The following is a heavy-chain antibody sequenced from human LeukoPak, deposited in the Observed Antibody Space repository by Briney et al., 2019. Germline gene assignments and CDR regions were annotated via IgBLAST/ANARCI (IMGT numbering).Heavy chain of an antibody. CDR3: PLPTGLRYFDWLSKRNWFDP. CDR2: INHSGST. D-gene: IGHD3-9*01. CDR1: GGSFSGYY. V-gene: IGHV4-34*01. Sequence: PSETLSLTCAVYGGSFSGYYWSWIRQPPGKGLEWIGEINHSGSTNYNPSLKSRVTISVDTSKNQFSLKLSSVTAADTAVYHLPLPTGLRYFDWLSKRNWFDPWGQGTLVTVSS. J-gene: IGHJ5*02.